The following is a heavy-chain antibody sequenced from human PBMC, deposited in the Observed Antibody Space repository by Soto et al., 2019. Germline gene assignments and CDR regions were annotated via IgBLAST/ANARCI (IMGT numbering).Heavy chain of an antibody. Sequence: EVQLVESGGGLVQPGGSLRLSCAASGFTFSRDSMNWVRQAPGKGLEWVSYISSSSSTIYYADSLKGRFTISRDNAKNSLYLQMNSLRDEDTAVYYCASEYDYGDLNYYYSGMDVWGQGTTVTVSS. V-gene: IGHV3-48*02. CDR1: GFTFSRDS. CDR2: ISSSSSTI. J-gene: IGHJ6*02. CDR3: ASEYDYGDLNYYYSGMDV. D-gene: IGHD4-17*01.